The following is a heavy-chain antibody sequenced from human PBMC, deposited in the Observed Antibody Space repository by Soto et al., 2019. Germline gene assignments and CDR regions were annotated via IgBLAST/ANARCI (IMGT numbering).Heavy chain of an antibody. CDR1: GFTFSSYA. Sequence: GGSLRLSCAASGFTFSSYAMSWVRQAPGKGLEWVSAISGSGGSTYYANSVKGRFTISRDNSKNTLYLQLNSLRAEDTAVYYCAKDGYYDLDMDVWGQGTTVTVSS. CDR3: AKDGYYDLDMDV. J-gene: IGHJ6*02. CDR2: ISGSGGST. V-gene: IGHV3-23*01.